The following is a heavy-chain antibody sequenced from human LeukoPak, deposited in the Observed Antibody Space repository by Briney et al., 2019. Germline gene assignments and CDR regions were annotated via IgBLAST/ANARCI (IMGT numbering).Heavy chain of an antibody. V-gene: IGHV4-4*02. CDR1: GGSISSNNW. D-gene: IGHD6-19*01. CDR3: ATHCSSGWSFDC. CDR2: IYHSGST. Sequence: SETLSLTCAVSGGSISSNNWWTWVRQPPGKGLEWIGEIYHSGSTNYNPSLKSRVTISVDKSKNQLSLSLRYVTAADTAVYYCATHCSSGWSFDCWGQGTLVTVSS. J-gene: IGHJ4*02.